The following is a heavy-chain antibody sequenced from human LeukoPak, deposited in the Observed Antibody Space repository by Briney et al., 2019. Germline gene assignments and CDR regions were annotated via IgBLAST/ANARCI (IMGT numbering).Heavy chain of an antibody. D-gene: IGHD6-13*01. CDR2: ILPGGGDT. CDR3: WKSWPPGGTFDS. CDR1: GFTFSSYA. Sequence: GGSLRLSCAPSGFTFSSYAMPWVRQAPGRGVEWVSSILPGGGDTYYADSVKGRFPISRETSKNPLYPKMNTLRLEDPAVFYLWKSWPPGGTFDSWGQGSLVTVSS. V-gene: IGHV3-23*01. J-gene: IGHJ4*02.